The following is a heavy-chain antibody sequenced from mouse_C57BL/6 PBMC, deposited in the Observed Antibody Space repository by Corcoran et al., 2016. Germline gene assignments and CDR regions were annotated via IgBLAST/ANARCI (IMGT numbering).Heavy chain of an antibody. J-gene: IGHJ4*01. V-gene: IGHV8-12*01. CDR2: IYWDDDK. Sequence: QVTLKESGPGILQSSQTLSLTCSFSGFSLSTSGMGVSWIRQPSGKGLEWLAHIYWDDDKRYNPSLKSRLTISKDTSRNQVFLKITSVDTADTATYYCARSHYYGSSYAMDYWGQGTSVTVSS. CDR1: GFSLSTSGMG. CDR3: ARSHYYGSSYAMDY. D-gene: IGHD1-1*01.